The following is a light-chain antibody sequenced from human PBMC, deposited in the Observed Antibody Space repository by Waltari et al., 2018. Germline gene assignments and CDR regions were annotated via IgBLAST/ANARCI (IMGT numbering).Light chain of an antibody. J-gene: IGKJ2*01. CDR2: ASS. V-gene: IGKV1-9*01. Sequence: DIQLTQSPSFLSASVGDRVTITCRASQGINIYLAWYQHKPGKATKLLINASSTLQSGVQSRFSGSGSGTEFTLTIISLQPEDFATYYCQQLNSYPVTFGQGTKLEIK. CDR1: QGINIY. CDR3: QQLNSYPVT.